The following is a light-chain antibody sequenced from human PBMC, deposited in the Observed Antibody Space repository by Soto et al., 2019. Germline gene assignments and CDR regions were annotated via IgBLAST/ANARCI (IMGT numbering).Light chain of an antibody. Sequence: DIQMTQSPSTLSGSVGDRVTITCRASQTISSWLAWYQQKPGKAPKLLIYKASTLKSGVPSRFSGSGSGTEFTLTISSLQPDDFATYHCQQYNNYPLTFGGGTKVDIK. CDR2: KAS. CDR1: QTISSW. V-gene: IGKV1-5*03. J-gene: IGKJ4*01. CDR3: QQYNNYPLT.